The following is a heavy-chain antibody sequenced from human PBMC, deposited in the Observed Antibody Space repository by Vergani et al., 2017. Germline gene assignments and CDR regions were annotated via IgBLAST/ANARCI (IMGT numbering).Heavy chain of an antibody. D-gene: IGHD4-17*01. V-gene: IGHV4-59*01. Sequence: QVQLQESGPGLVKPSETLSLTCTVSGGSISSYYWSWIRQPPGKGLEWIGYIYYSGSTNYNPSLKSRVTISVDTSKNQFSLKLSSVTAADTAVYYCARGDLGDYAPGYYYYYGMDVWGQGP. CDR2: IYYSGST. J-gene: IGHJ6*02. CDR3: ARGDLGDYAPGYYYYYGMDV. CDR1: GGSISSYY.